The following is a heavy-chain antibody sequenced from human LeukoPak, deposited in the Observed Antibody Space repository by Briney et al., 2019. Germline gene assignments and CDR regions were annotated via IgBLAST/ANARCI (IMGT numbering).Heavy chain of an antibody. D-gene: IGHD4-11*01. Sequence: ASVKVSCKASGYTFTSYGISWVRQAPGQGLEWMGWISAYNGNTNYAQKLQGRVTMTTDTSTSTAYMELRGLRSDDTAVYYCAREYASTVLRYYYYYMDVWGKGTTVTVSS. CDR2: ISAYNGNT. CDR3: AREYASTVLRYYYYYMDV. V-gene: IGHV1-18*01. CDR1: GYTFTSYG. J-gene: IGHJ6*03.